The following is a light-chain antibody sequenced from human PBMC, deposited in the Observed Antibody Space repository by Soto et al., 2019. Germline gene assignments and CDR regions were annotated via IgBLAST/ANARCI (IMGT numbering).Light chain of an antibody. CDR3: LQHNSYPRT. CDR2: AAA. J-gene: IGKJ3*01. Sequence: DIQMTQSPSFLSASVGDRVTITCRASQGIRSDLGWYQQKPGKAPKRLIYAAAFLQRGVPSRFSGSGSGTEFTLTISSLQPEDFATYYCLQHNSYPRTFGPGTKVDVK. CDR1: QGIRSD. V-gene: IGKV1-17*01.